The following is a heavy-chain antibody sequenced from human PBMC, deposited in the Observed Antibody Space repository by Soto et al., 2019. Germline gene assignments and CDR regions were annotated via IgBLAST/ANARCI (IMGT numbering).Heavy chain of an antibody. V-gene: IGHV3-9*01. D-gene: IGHD6-19*01. CDR2: ISWNSGSI. CDR1: RFTFDDYA. J-gene: IGHJ3*02. CDR3: AKDISYSSCSFDI. Sequence: EVQLVESGGGLVQPGRSLRLSCAASRFTFDDYAMHWVRQAPGKGLEWVSGISWNSGSIGYADSVKGRFTISRDNAQNSLYLQMNSLRAEDTALYYCAKDISYSSCSFDIWGQGTMVTVS.